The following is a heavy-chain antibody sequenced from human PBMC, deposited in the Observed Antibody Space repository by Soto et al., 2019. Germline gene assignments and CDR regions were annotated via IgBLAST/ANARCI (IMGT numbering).Heavy chain of an antibody. V-gene: IGHV4-4*02. CDR2: SYHTGST. CDR1: GDSVTSSNW. Sequence: SETLSLTCDVSGDSVTSSNWYIWGRQPPGKRPEWIGDSYHTGSTNYNPSLKGRVTVSLDKSKNQFSLKLSSVTLADTAVYYCARDGCFDPLGQGTLVTVSS. CDR3: ARDGCFDP. J-gene: IGHJ5*02.